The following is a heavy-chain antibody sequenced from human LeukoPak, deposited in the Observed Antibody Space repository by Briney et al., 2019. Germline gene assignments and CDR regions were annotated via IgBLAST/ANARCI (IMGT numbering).Heavy chain of an antibody. J-gene: IGHJ4*02. V-gene: IGHV3-30*03. Sequence: GRSLRLSCAASGCTFSSYGMHWVRQAPGKGLEWVAVISYDGSNKYYADSVKGRFTISRDNSMDTLFLQMNSLRPEDTAVYYCARDVGSSDYYCYYNWGQGTLVTVSS. CDR2: ISYDGSNK. CDR3: ARDVGSSDYYCYYN. CDR1: GCTFSSYG. D-gene: IGHD3-22*01.